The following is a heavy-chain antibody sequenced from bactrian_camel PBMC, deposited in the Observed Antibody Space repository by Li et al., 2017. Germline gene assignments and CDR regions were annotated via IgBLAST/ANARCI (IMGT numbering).Heavy chain of an antibody. D-gene: IGHD4*01. V-gene: IGHV3S9*01. CDR3: AALFHSDYGPQFCVSPGGY. CDR1: GYTYSSYC. J-gene: IGHJ4*01. Sequence: HVQLVESGGGLVQPGGSLRLSCAASGYTYSSYCMGWFRQASGKGLEWVSSLYYDARYYADSVKGRFTISRDNAKDTVYLQMYSLKSEDTAVYYCAALFHSDYGPQFCVSPGGYWGQGTQVTVS. CDR2: LYYDAR.